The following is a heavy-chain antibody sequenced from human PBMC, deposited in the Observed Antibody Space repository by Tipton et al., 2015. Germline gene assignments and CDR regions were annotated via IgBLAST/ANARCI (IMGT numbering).Heavy chain of an antibody. J-gene: IGHJ6*02. CDR3: ARAGYRSGYLDA. Sequence: TLSLTCTVSGGSISSSSYYWGWIRQPPGKGLEWIGRIQTSGNTNYNPSLKSRVTMSADTSKNQFSLKVRSVTAADTAVYYCARAGYRSGYLDAWGQGTTLTVSS. CDR2: IQTSGNT. D-gene: IGHD3-22*01. V-gene: IGHV4-39*01. CDR1: GGSISSSSYY.